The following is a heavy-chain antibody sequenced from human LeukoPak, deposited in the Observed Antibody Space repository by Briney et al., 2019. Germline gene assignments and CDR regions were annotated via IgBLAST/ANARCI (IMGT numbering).Heavy chain of an antibody. Sequence: SETLSLTCGVSGGSISSGAYTWSWIRQPPGKGLEWIGHILHTGNAFYNPSLKSRVTISLDRSKNEFTLKVTSLTAADTAVYYCASGKRRGYSGYQPFDYWGQGTLATVSS. V-gene: IGHV4-30-2*01. D-gene: IGHD5-12*01. CDR3: ASGKRRGYSGYQPFDY. J-gene: IGHJ4*02. CDR2: ILHTGNA. CDR1: GGSISSGAYT.